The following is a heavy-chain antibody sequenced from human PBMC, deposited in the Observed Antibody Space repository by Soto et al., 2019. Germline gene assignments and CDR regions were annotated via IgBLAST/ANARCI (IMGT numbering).Heavy chain of an antibody. D-gene: IGHD6-6*01. V-gene: IGHV3-30*03. Sequence: QVQLVESGGGVVQPGKSLRLSCAASGFTFSSYAMHWARQAPGKGLEWVTAISIRGGDEYYAECVRGRFSISRDDSKNTLYLQMDSLRVEDTAVYYCARGTIVARQHLDYWGQGTLVTVSS. J-gene: IGHJ4*02. CDR1: GFTFSSYA. CDR3: ARGTIVARQHLDY. CDR2: ISIRGGDE.